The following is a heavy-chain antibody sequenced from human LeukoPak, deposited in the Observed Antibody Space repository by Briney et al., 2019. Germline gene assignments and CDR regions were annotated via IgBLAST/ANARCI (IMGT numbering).Heavy chain of an antibody. D-gene: IGHD1-26*01. V-gene: IGHV3-21*01. CDR1: GFPLSGYS. CDR2: ISSTTNYI. J-gene: IGHJ4*02. CDR3: AREELNSLDC. Sequence: GGSLRLSCAASGFPLSGYSMNWVRQAPGKGLEWVSSISSTTNYIYYPDSVKGRFTISRDNSKNTLYLQMNSLRAEDTAVYYCAREELNSLDCWGQGTLVTVSS.